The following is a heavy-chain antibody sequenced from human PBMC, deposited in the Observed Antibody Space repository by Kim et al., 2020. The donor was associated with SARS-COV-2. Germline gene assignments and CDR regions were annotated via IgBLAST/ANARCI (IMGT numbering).Heavy chain of an antibody. CDR2: MNPKSGNT. D-gene: IGHD2-21*01. CDR3: ARGRSGHIVVVIAKYYYYYIDV. V-gene: IGHV1-8*01. J-gene: IGHJ6*03. CDR1: GYTFTSYD. Sequence: ASVKVSCKASGYTFTSYDINWVRQATGQGLEWMGWMNPKSGNTGYAQKFQGRVTMTRNTSISTAYMELSSLRSEDTAVYYCARGRSGHIVVVIAKYYYYYIDVWGRGTTVTVS.